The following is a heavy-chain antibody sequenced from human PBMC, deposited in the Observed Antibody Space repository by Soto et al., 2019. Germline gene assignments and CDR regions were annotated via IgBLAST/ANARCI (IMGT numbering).Heavy chain of an antibody. CDR2: SYYTGNT. J-gene: IGHJ4*02. CDR3: ARDPQYTDTSRNSVSSGNFDY. V-gene: IGHV4-31*03. D-gene: IGHD3-22*01. CDR1: GGSISSGGYY. Sequence: QVQLQESGPGLVKPSQTLSLTCTVSGGSISSGGYYWNWIRQHPGKGLEWMGYSYYTGNTYYNPSIKSRVTISVDTSKNQFSLRLSSVTAADTAVYYCARDPQYTDTSRNSVSSGNFDYWGQGILVTVS.